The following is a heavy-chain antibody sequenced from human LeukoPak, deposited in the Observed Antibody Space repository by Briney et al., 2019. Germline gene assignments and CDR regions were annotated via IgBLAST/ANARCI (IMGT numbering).Heavy chain of an antibody. CDR2: ISYDGSNK. CDR1: GFTFSSYA. Sequence: PGGSLRLSCAASGFTFSSYAMHWVRQAPGKGLEWVAVISYDGSNKYYADSVKGRFTISRDNSKNTLYLQMNSLRAEDTAVYYCAREGVNYYGSGSPNWAAFDIWGQGTMVTVSS. CDR3: AREGVNYYGSGSPNWAAFDI. V-gene: IGHV3-30*04. J-gene: IGHJ3*02. D-gene: IGHD3-10*01.